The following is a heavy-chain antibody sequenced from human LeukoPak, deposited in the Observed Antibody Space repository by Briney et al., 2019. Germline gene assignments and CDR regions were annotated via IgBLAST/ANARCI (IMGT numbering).Heavy chain of an antibody. CDR1: GDSVSSNSAA. J-gene: IGHJ6*02. D-gene: IGHD4-17*01. CDR3: ASSLGDLGYYYYGMDV. CDR2: TYYRSKWYN. Sequence: SQTLSLTCAISGDSVSSNSAAWNWIRQSPSRGLEWLGRTYYRSKWYNDYAVSVKSRITINPDTSKNQFSLQLNSVTPEDTAVYYCASSLGDLGYYYYGMDVWGQGTTVTVSS. V-gene: IGHV6-1*01.